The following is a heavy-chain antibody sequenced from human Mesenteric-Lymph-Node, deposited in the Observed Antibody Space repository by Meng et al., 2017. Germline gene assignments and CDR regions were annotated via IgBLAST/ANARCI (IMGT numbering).Heavy chain of an antibody. D-gene: IGHD2-15*01. V-gene: IGHV3-30*04. CDR1: GFTFSSYA. Sequence: GGSLRLSCAASGFTFSSYAMHWVRQAPGKGLEWVAVISYDGSNKYYADSVKGRFTISRDNSKNTLYLQMNSLRAEDTAVYYCAREGSVVVAATRWFDPWGQGTLVTVSS. J-gene: IGHJ5*02. CDR3: AREGSVVVAATRWFDP. CDR2: ISYDGSNK.